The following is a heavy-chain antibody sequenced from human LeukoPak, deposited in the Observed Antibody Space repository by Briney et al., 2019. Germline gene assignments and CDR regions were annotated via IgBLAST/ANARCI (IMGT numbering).Heavy chain of an antibody. CDR1: GGSISPYY. D-gene: IGHD3-16*01. J-gene: IGHJ3*02. CDR3: ARLLAGEYDPFDI. Sequence: SETLSLTCTVSGGSISPYYWSWIRQPPGTGLEWIGNIFYSGSTNYNPSLQSRVSISVDTSKNQFSLNLSSVTAADTVVYYCARLLAGEYDPFDIWGQGTMVTVSS. CDR2: IFYSGST. V-gene: IGHV4-59*08.